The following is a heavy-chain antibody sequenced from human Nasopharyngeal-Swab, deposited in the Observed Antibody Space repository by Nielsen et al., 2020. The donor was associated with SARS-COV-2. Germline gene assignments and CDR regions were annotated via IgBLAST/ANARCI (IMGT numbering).Heavy chain of an antibody. CDR2: INPSGGST. D-gene: IGHD5-12*01. CDR3: ARPRYGGYEISPPNY. CDR1: GYMVTSYY. Sequence: VRVSCQGSGYMVTSYYMHWVRQAPGQGLEWMGIINPSGGSTSYAQKFQGRVTMTRDTSTSTVYMELSSLRSEDTAVYYCARPRYGGYEISPPNYWGQGTLVTVSS. V-gene: IGHV1-46*01. J-gene: IGHJ4*02.